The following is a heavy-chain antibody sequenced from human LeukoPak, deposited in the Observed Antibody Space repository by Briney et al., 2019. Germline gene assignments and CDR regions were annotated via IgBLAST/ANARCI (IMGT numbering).Heavy chain of an antibody. J-gene: IGHJ5*02. CDR2: ICYSGST. V-gene: IGHV4-39*01. CDR3: ARATMVRGVTTVNWFDP. D-gene: IGHD3-10*01. CDR1: GGSISSSSYY. Sequence: SETLSLTCTVSGGSISSSSYYWGWIRQPPGKGLEWIGSICYSGSTYYNPSLKSRVTISVDTSKNQFSLKLSSVTAADTAVYYCARATMVRGVTTVNWFDPWGQGTLVTVSS.